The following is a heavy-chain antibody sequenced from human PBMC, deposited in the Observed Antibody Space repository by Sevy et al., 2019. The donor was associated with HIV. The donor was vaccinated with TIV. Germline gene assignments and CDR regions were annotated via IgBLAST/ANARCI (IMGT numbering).Heavy chain of an antibody. D-gene: IGHD6-19*01. V-gene: IGHV3-66*02. CDR1: GFTVNDKY. Sequence: GGSLRLSCAISGFTVNDKYIIWVRQAPGKGLEWVSVIFSSGSTYYADSAKGRFTSSRDNSKNTVDLQMNSVRAEDTAVYYCVSLFLSYRSGWYYFDYWGQGTLVTVSS. J-gene: IGHJ4*02. CDR3: VSLFLSYRSGWYYFDY. CDR2: IFSSGST.